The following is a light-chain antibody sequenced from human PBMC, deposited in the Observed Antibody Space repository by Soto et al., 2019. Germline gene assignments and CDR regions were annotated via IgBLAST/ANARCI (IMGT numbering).Light chain of an antibody. CDR3: QQYNSYPLT. J-gene: IGKJ4*01. Sequence: DIQMTQSPSTLSGSVGDRVTITCRASQSISSWLAWYQQKPGTAPKILIYDASTLESGVPSRFSGSGSGTEFTLTISSLQPDDFATYYCQQYNSYPLTFGGGTKVDI. CDR2: DAS. CDR1: QSISSW. V-gene: IGKV1-5*01.